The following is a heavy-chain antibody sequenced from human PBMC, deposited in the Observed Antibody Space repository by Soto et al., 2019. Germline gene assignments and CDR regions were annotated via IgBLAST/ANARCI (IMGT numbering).Heavy chain of an antibody. D-gene: IGHD2-15*01. Sequence: PSETLSLTCAVYGGSFSGYYWSWIRQPPGKGLEWIGEINHSGSTNYNPSLKSRVTISVDTSKNQFSLKLSSVTAADTAVYYCASGKAGGYCSGGSCHGRPYYIDVWGKGTTVT. V-gene: IGHV4-34*01. CDR2: INHSGST. CDR3: ASGKAGGYCSGGSCHGRPYYIDV. CDR1: GGSFSGYY. J-gene: IGHJ6*03.